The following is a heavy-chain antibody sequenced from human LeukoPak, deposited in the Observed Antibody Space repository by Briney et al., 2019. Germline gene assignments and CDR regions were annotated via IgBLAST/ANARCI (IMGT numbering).Heavy chain of an antibody. J-gene: IGHJ4*02. V-gene: IGHV3-30*03. CDR3: ASPNSMAGTHYFHY. Sequence: PGGSLRLSCAASGFTFSSSDIHWVRQAPGKGLEWVAVISYDGTDKYYADSVKGRFTISRDNSKSTLYLQMDSLRAEDTAVYYCASPNSMAGTHYFHYWGQGTLVTVSS. D-gene: IGHD6-19*01. CDR1: GFTFSSSD. CDR2: ISYDGTDK.